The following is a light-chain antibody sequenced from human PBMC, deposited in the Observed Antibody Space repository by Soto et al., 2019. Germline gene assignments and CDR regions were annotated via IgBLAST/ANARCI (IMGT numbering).Light chain of an antibody. CDR2: DVS. CDR1: SSDVGGYNY. Sequence: QSALTQPASVSGSPGQSITISCTGTSSDVGGYNYVSWYQQHPGKAPKLMIYDVSNRPSGVSYRFSGSKSGNTASLTISGLDAEDEADYYCSSYTSSSTYVFGTGTKVTVL. J-gene: IGLJ1*01. V-gene: IGLV2-14*01. CDR3: SSYTSSSTYV.